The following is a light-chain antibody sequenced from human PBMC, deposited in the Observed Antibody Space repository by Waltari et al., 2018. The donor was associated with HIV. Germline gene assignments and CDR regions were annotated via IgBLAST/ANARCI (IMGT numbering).Light chain of an antibody. CDR3: QVWDSGVI. J-gene: IGLJ2*01. V-gene: IGLV3-9*01. CDR1: NFGSKN. Sequence: SYELTQPLSVSVALGQTARIPCGGNNFGSKNVNWCQQKPGQAPVLLIYRDTSRPSGIPARFSGSNSGNTATLTISRAQAGDEATYYCQVWDSGVIFGGGTKLTVL. CDR2: RDT.